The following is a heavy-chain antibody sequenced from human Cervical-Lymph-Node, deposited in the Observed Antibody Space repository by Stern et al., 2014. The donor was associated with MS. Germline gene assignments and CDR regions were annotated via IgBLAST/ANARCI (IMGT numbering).Heavy chain of an antibody. D-gene: IGHD1-26*01. CDR1: GYTFIDYY. CDR3: AREGADNDAFDV. J-gene: IGHJ3*01. Sequence: VQLVQSGAEVKKPGASVTVSCKTSGYTFIDYYIHWVRQAPGQGLEWMGIINFSDGATTYAQKFQGRVTMTRDTSTNTAYMQLVSLTSEDSAVFFCAREGADNDAFDVWGQGTMVTVSS. CDR2: INFSDGAT. V-gene: IGHV1-46*03.